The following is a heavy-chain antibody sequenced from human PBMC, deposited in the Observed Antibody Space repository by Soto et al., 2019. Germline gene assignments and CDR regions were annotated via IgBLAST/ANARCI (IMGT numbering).Heavy chain of an antibody. D-gene: IGHD1-26*01. J-gene: IGHJ6*02. Sequence: QMQLVQSGPEVKKPGTSVKVSCKASGFTFTSSAVQWVRQARGQRLEWIGWIVVGSGNTNYAQKFQERVTITRDMSTSTDYMELSSLRSEDTAVYYCAADRESPYGMDVWGQGTTVTVSS. CDR2: IVVGSGNT. CDR3: AADRESPYGMDV. V-gene: IGHV1-58*01. CDR1: GFTFTSSA.